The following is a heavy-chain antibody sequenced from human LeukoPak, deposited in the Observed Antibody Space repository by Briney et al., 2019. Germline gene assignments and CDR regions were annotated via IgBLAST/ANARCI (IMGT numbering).Heavy chain of an antibody. CDR2: IYYSGST. D-gene: IGHD6-19*01. V-gene: IGHV4-59*01. CDR1: GGSISSYY. J-gene: IGHJ5*02. Sequence: SETLSLTCTVSGGSISSYYWSWIRQPPGKGLEWIGYIYYSGSTNYNPSLKSRVTISVDTSKNQFSLKLSSVTAADTAVYYCARGHSSGLNWFDPWGQGTLVTVSS. CDR3: ARGHSSGLNWFDP.